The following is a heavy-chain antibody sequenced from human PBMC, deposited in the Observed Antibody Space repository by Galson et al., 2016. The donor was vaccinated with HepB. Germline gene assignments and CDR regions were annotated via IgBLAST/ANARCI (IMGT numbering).Heavy chain of an antibody. CDR3: ARETPTTAGAFDF. V-gene: IGHV3-21*01. CDR1: GFTFSSYS. D-gene: IGHD4-17*01. CDR2: ISSSSSHI. Sequence: SLRLSCAASGFTFSSYSMNWVRQAPGKGLEWVSSISSSSSHIYYADSVKGRFTISRDKTKNTLYMQMNSLRAEDTAVYYCARETPTTAGAFDFWGQGTIVTVSS. J-gene: IGHJ3*01.